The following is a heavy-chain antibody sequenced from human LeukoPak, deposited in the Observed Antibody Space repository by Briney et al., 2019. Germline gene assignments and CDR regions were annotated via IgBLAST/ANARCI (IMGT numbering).Heavy chain of an antibody. D-gene: IGHD6-19*01. J-gene: IGHJ4*02. CDR2: IYHDGST. Sequence: SETLSLTCTVSEYSITSGYYWGWIRQPPGKGLEWIGNIYHDGSTHYNPSLKSRVTMSVDASKNQFSLKLSSVTAADTAVYYCARDLSGWSDYWGQGTLVTVSS. CDR3: ARDLSGWSDY. CDR1: EYSITSGYY. V-gene: IGHV4-38-2*02.